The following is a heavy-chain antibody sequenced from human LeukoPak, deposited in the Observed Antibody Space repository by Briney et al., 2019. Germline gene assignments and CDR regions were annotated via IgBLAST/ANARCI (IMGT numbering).Heavy chain of an antibody. CDR3: ARTYCSSTSCGFDY. Sequence: SETLSLTCTVSGGSISSYSWSWIRQPPGKGLEWIGYIYYSGSTNYNPSLKSRVTISVDTSKNQFSLKLSSVTAADTAVYYCARTYCSSTSCGFDYWGQGTLVTVSS. J-gene: IGHJ4*02. D-gene: IGHD2-2*01. CDR2: IYYSGST. CDR1: GGSISSYS. V-gene: IGHV4-59*01.